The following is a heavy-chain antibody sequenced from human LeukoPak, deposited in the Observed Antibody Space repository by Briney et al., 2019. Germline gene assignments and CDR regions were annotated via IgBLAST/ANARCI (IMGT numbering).Heavy chain of an antibody. J-gene: IGHJ4*02. CDR3: ARDLLYYYGSGSYVFDY. CDR1: GGTFSSYA. CDR2: IIPILGIA. D-gene: IGHD3-10*01. Sequence: SVNVSCKASGGTFSSYAISWVRQAPGQGLEWMGRIIPILGIANYAQKFQGRVTITADKSTSTAYMELSSLRSEDTAVYYCARDLLYYYGSGSYVFDYWGQGTLVTVSS. V-gene: IGHV1-69*04.